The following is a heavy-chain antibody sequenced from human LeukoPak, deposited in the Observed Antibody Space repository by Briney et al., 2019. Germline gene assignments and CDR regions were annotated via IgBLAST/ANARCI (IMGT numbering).Heavy chain of an antibody. CDR2: ISTTSGSYI. CDR1: GFTFGSYS. Sequence: GGSLRLSCAASGFTFGSYSMNWVRQVPGKGLEWVSFISTTSGSYIYYADSVKGRFTISRDNAKNSLYLQMNSLRAEDTAVYYCARADAGYLLDYWGQGTLVTVSS. J-gene: IGHJ4*02. V-gene: IGHV3-21*01. D-gene: IGHD5-12*01. CDR3: ARADAGYLLDY.